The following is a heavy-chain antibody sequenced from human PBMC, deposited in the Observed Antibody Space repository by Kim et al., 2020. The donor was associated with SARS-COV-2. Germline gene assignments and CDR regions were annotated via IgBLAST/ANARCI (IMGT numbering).Heavy chain of an antibody. CDR3: AREPSRYYGSKRTSYYFDY. Sequence: GRFTTSRDNAKNSLYLQMNSLRNEDTAVYYCAREPSRYYGSKRTSYYFDYWGQGTLVTVSS. J-gene: IGHJ4*02. D-gene: IGHD3-10*01. V-gene: IGHV3-48*02.